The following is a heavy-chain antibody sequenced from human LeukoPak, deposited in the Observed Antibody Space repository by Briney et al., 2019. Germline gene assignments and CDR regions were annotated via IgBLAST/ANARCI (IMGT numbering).Heavy chain of an antibody. V-gene: IGHV3-48*04. Sequence: LPGGSLRLSCAASGFTFSSYSMNWVRQAPGKGLEWVSYISSSSSTIYYADSVKGRFPISRDNAKNSLYLQMNSLRAEDTAVYYCARETEDIVVVPAAKTYYYYYMDVWGKGTTVTVSS. CDR1: GFTFSSYS. J-gene: IGHJ6*03. D-gene: IGHD2-2*01. CDR3: ARETEDIVVVPAAKTYYYYYMDV. CDR2: ISSSSSTI.